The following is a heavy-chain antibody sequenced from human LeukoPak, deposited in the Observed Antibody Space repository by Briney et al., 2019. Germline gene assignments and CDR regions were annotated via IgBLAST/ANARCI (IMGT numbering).Heavy chain of an antibody. CDR3: ARGSGVVRGVIIFRYMDV. J-gene: IGHJ6*03. D-gene: IGHD3-10*01. Sequence: ASVKVSCKASRYTFTGYYMHWVRQAPGQGLEWIGWIKANSGCTNYAQKFQGRVTMTRDTSISTDYMELSRLRSDDTAVYYCARGSGVVRGVIIFRYMDVWGKGTTVTISS. CDR1: RYTFTGYY. CDR2: IKANSGCT. V-gene: IGHV1-2*02.